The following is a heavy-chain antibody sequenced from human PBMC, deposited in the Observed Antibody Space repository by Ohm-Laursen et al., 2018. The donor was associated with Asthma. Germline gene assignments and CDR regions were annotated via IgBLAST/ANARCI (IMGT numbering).Heavy chain of an antibody. CDR1: GFTFSSYA. Sequence: RSLRLSCAASGFTFSSYAMHWVRQAPGKGLEWVAVISYDGSNKYYADSVKGRFTISRDNSKNTLYLQMNSLRAEDTAVYYCAGLYSSSSGFDYWGQGTLVTVSS. V-gene: IGHV3-30-3*01. J-gene: IGHJ4*02. CDR2: ISYDGSNK. CDR3: AGLYSSSSGFDY. D-gene: IGHD6-6*01.